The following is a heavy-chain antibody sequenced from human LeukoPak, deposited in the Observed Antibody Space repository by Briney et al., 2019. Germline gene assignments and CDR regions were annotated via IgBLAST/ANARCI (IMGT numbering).Heavy chain of an antibody. V-gene: IGHV3-23*01. CDR2: ISGNGGST. CDR1: GFTFSSYA. CDR3: AKGVRGWLHKPARKN. D-gene: IGHD5-24*01. Sequence: GGSLRLSCAASGFTFSSYAMTWVRQAPGKGLEWVSGISGNGGSTYYADSVKGRFTISRDNSKNTLYLQMNGLRAEDTAVYYCAKGVRGWLHKPARKNGGRGTLVTVS. J-gene: IGHJ4*02.